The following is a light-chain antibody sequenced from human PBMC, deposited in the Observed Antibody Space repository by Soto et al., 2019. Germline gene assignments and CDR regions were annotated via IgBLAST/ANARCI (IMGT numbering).Light chain of an antibody. CDR2: GAS. CDR3: QEYNNWHPIT. CDR1: QSISDT. J-gene: IGKJ4*01. Sequence: EIVMTQSPATLSVSPGGSATLSCRASQSISDTLAWYQQKPGQAPRLLTHGASTRAPGFPARFSGSGSGTDFTLTISGLQSEDFAVYYCQEYNNWHPITFGGGTKVDI. V-gene: IGKV3-15*01.